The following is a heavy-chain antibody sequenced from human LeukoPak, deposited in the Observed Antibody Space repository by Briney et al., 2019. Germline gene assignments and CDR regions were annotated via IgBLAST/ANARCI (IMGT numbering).Heavy chain of an antibody. Sequence: GASLKISCKGSGYSFTSSWIGWVRQMPGKGLEWMGIIYPGDSHTRYSPSFQGQVTISADKSISTAYLQWSSLKASDTAMYYCARCRLSSGWSDFDYWGQGTLVTVSS. CDR1: GYSFTSSW. J-gene: IGHJ4*02. CDR2: IYPGDSHT. D-gene: IGHD6-19*01. V-gene: IGHV5-51*01. CDR3: ARCRLSSGWSDFDY.